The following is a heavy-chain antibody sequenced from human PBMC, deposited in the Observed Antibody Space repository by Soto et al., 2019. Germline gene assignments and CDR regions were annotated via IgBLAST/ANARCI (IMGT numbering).Heavy chain of an antibody. Sequence: QLQLQESGPGLVKPSETLSLTCTVSGGSISSSSYYWGWIRQPPGKGLEWIGSIYYSGSTYYNPSLKSRVTISVDTSKNQFSLKLSSVTAADTAVYYCANPYYYGSGSYMFDPWGQGTLVTVSS. J-gene: IGHJ5*02. CDR1: GGSISSSSYY. CDR2: IYYSGST. D-gene: IGHD3-10*01. V-gene: IGHV4-39*01. CDR3: ANPYYYGSGSYMFDP.